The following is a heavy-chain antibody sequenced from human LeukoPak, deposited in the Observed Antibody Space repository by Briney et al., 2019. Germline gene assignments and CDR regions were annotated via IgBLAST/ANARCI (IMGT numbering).Heavy chain of an antibody. D-gene: IGHD6-13*01. CDR2: IKQDGVEK. V-gene: IGHV3-7*03. Sequence: GGSLRLSCVASGFTFGNYAMGWLRQAPGKGLEWVANIKQDGVEKYYVDSVKGRFTISRDNAKNSLYLQMNSLRAEDTAVYYCARDSGYSNSWYDFDYWGQGTLVTVSS. CDR1: GFTFGNYA. J-gene: IGHJ4*02. CDR3: ARDSGYSNSWYDFDY.